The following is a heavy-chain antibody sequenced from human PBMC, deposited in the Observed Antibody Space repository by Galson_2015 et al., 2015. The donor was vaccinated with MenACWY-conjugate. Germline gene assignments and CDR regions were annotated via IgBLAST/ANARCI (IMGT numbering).Heavy chain of an antibody. Sequence: SLRLSCAASGVTFSSYWMHWVRHAPGKGLVWVSRIRGDGSTTTYEDSVKGRFTISRDNSKNTVYLQMNSLRAEDTAVYFCARGLGTGSFSELDSWGQGILVTVSS. CDR1: GVTFSSYW. V-gene: IGHV3-74*01. CDR3: ARGLGTGSFSELDS. J-gene: IGHJ4*02. CDR2: IRGDGSTT. D-gene: IGHD1-26*01.